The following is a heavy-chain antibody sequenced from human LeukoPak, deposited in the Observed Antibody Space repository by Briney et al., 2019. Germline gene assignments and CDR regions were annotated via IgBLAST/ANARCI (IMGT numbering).Heavy chain of an antibody. CDR1: GGTFSSYA. Sequence: SVKVSCKASGGTFSSYAISWVRQAPGQGLEWMGGIIPIFGTANYAQKFQGRVTITADESTSTAYMELSSLRAEDTAVYYCARDRNYGSSEIYYDAFDIWGQGTMVTVSS. CDR3: ARDRNYGSSEIYYDAFDI. V-gene: IGHV1-69*13. CDR2: IIPIFGTA. D-gene: IGHD3-16*01. J-gene: IGHJ3*02.